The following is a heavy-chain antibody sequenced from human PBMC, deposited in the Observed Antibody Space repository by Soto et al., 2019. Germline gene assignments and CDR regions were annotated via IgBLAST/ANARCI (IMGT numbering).Heavy chain of an antibody. D-gene: IGHD2-2*01. CDR2: VIPILGRA. CDR1: GGTFSSYS. CDR3: ARGGAVVVPGAVDRHNWFDP. V-gene: IGHV1-69*08. Sequence: QVQLVQSGAEVKKPGSSVKVSCEASGGTFSSYSFSWVRQAPGQGLEWMGRVIPILGRANYAQKFQGRVTNTADKSTRTVYMELSSLRSEDTAVYYCARGGAVVVPGAVDRHNWFDPWGQGTLVTVSS. J-gene: IGHJ5*02.